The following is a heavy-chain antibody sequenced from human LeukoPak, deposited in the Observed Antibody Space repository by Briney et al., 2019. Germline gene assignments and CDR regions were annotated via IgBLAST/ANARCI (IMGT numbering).Heavy chain of an antibody. CDR3: ARLAPPDYYDSSGYYHDY. CDR2: IYYSGST. D-gene: IGHD3-22*01. CDR1: GGSISSYY. V-gene: IGHV4-59*01. Sequence: SETLSLTCTVSGGSISSYYWSWIRQPPGKGLEWIGYIYYSGSTNYNPSLKSRVTISVDTSKNQFSLKLSSVTAADTAVYYCARLAPPDYYDSSGYYHDYWGQGTLVTVSS. J-gene: IGHJ4*02.